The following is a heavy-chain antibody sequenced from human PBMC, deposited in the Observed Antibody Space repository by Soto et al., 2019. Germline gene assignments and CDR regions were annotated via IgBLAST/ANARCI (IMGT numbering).Heavy chain of an antibody. J-gene: IGHJ6*02. CDR1: GYSFTRHD. CDR3: AREGILFSGVIVLYGMEV. D-gene: IGHD3-3*01. CDR2: INPSSGNT. V-gene: IGHV1-8*01. Sequence: QVQLVQSGAEVKKPGASVKVSCKASGYSFTRHDINWVRQAPGQGLEWMGWINPSSGNTGYAQRCLGRITMTTDNSTSTAYMELSGLKSEDTAIYYCAREGILFSGVIVLYGMEVWGQGTTVTVPS.